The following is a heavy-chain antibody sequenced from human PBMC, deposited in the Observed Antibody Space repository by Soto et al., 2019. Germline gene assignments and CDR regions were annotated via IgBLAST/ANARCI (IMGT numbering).Heavy chain of an antibody. CDR3: ARGGLIYGDYEPYAFDI. Sequence: SGGSLRLSCSASVSGFSFTTAWMGWVRQAPGKGLEWVANINEYGNDKYYADSVRGRFTISKDNAKNSLYLQMNSLRAEDTAVYYCARGGLIYGDYEPYAFDIWGQGTMVTGSS. CDR1: VSGFSFTTAW. D-gene: IGHD4-17*01. V-gene: IGHV3-7*02. CDR2: INEYGNDK. J-gene: IGHJ3*02.